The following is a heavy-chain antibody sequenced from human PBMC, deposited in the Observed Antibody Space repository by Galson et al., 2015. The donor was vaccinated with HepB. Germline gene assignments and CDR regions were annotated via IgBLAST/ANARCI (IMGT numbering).Heavy chain of an antibody. D-gene: IGHD3-22*01. CDR2: IIPIFGTA. J-gene: IGHJ6*03. CDR1: GGTFSSYA. V-gene: IGHV1-69*13. Sequence: SVKVSCKASGGTFSSYAISWVRQAPGQGLEWMGGIIPIFGTANYAQKFQGRVTITADESTSTAYMELSSLRSEDTAVYYCARGDDYYDSSGYDHPRYYYYMDVWGKGTTVTVSS. CDR3: ARGDDYYDSSGYDHPRYYYYMDV.